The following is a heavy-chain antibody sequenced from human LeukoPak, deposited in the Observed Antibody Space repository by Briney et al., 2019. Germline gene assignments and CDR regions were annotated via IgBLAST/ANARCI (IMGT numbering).Heavy chain of an antibody. V-gene: IGHV1-2*02. CDR3: ARSSGWKYNIDY. CDR2: INTNSGGT. Sequence: ASVKVSCKASGYTFNGYYKHWVRQDPGQGLEWMGWINTNSGGTNYAQKFQGRVTMTRDTSISTAYMELSRLRSDDTAMYYCARSSGWKYNIDYWGQGTLVTVSS. D-gene: IGHD6-19*01. CDR1: GYTFNGYY. J-gene: IGHJ4*02.